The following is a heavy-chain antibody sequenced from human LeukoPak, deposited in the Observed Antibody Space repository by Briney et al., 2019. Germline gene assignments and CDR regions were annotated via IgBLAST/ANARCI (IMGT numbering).Heavy chain of an antibody. CDR3: TTVRATGIQPPGYYYYGMDV. CDR2: IKSKTDGGTT. J-gene: IGHJ6*02. D-gene: IGHD1-1*01. CDR1: GFTFSNAW. Sequence: GGSLRLSCAASGFTFSNAWMNWVRQAPGKGLEWVGRIKSKTDGGTTGYAAPVKGRFTISRDDSKNTLYLQMNSLKTEDTAVYYCTTVRATGIQPPGYYYYGMDVWGQGTTVTVSS. V-gene: IGHV3-15*07.